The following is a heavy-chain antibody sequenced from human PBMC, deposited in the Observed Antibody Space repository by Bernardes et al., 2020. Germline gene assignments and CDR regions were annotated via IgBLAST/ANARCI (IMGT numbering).Heavy chain of an antibody. J-gene: IGHJ4*02. D-gene: IGHD3-22*01. CDR1: GFTFSSYG. V-gene: IGHV3-23*01. CDR2: IGLSGDTT. CDR3: AKPVYYYDSTGYSGGDY. Sequence: GGSLRLSCAASGFTFSSYGMNWLRQAPGKGLEWLSSIGLSGDTTYYADSVRGRFTISRDNSKNTLYLQMNSLRAEDTAVYYCAKPVYYYDSTGYSGGDYWGQGILVTVSS.